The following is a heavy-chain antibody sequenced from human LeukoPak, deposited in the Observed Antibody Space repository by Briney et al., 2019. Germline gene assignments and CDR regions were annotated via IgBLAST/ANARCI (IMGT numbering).Heavy chain of an antibody. D-gene: IGHD4-17*01. CDR3: ARLHDYGDFYYFDY. Sequence: PSQTLSLTCTVSGGSISSGSYYCSWIRQPAGKGLECIGRIYTSGSTNYNPSLKSRVTISVDTSKNQFSLKLSSVTAADTAVYYCARLHDYGDFYYFDYWGQGTLVTVSS. J-gene: IGHJ4*02. CDR2: IYTSGST. CDR1: GGSISSGSYY. V-gene: IGHV4-61*02.